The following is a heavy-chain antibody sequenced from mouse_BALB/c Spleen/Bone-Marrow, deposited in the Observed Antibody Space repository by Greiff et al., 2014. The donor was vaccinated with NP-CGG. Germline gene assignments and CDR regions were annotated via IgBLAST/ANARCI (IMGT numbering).Heavy chain of an antibody. V-gene: IGHV1-14*01. D-gene: IGHD1-2*01. Sequence: VQLKESGPELVKPGASVMMSCKASGYTFTSYVMHWVKQKPGQGLEWIGYINPYNDGTKYNEKFKGKATLTSDKSSSTAYMELSSLTSEDSAVYYCARRQFITTAAWFAYWGQGTLVTVSA. J-gene: IGHJ3*01. CDR1: GYTFTSYV. CDR3: ARRQFITTAAWFAY. CDR2: INPYNDGT.